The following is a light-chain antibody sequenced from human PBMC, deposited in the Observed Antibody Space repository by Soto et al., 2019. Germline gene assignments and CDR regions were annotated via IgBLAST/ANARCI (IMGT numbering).Light chain of an antibody. CDR1: QSISNSN. CDR2: GAS. V-gene: IGKV3-20*01. CDR3: QQYGTSPDWKLWS. J-gene: IGKJ1*01. Sequence: ELVLTQSPGTLSLSPGERATLSCRASQSISNSNLAWYQQKPGRAPRLLIYGASSRATGIPDSFSGNGSGTDFTLTISRLEPEDFGVYYCQQYGTSPDWKLWSFGQGTKVEV.